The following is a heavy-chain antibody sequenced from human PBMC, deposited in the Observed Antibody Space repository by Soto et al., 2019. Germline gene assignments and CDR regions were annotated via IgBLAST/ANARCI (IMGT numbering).Heavy chain of an antibody. V-gene: IGHV4-34*01. CDR1: GGSFSGYY. CDR2: INHSGST. Sequence: QVQLQQWGAGLLKPSETLSLTCAVYGGSFSGYYWSWIRQPPGKGLGWIGEINHSGSTNYNPSLKSRVTISVDTSKNQFSLKLSSVTAADTAVYYCARAADDYIWGSYRFPYFDYWGQGTLVTVSS. D-gene: IGHD3-16*02. CDR3: ARAADDYIWGSYRFPYFDY. J-gene: IGHJ4*02.